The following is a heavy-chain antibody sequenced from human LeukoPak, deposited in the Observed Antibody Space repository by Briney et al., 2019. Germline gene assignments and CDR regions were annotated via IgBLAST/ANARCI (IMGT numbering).Heavy chain of an antibody. Sequence: PGGSLRLSCAASGLTFSSYAMSWVRQAPGKGLEWVSAISGSGGSTYYADSVKGRFTISRDNSKNTLYLQMNSLRAEDTAVYYCAKNSMVRGVPDTYFDYWGQGTLVTVSS. CDR1: GLTFSSYA. CDR2: ISGSGGST. D-gene: IGHD3-10*01. CDR3: AKNSMVRGVPDTYFDY. J-gene: IGHJ4*02. V-gene: IGHV3-23*01.